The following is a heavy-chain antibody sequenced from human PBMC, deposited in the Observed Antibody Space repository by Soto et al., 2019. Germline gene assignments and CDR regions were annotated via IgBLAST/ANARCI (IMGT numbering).Heavy chain of an antibody. CDR2: ISGSGADT. J-gene: IGHJ4*02. Sequence: GSLRLSCAPSGFIFSNYAMSWVRQARGKGLEWVSAISGSGADTYYTESVKGRFTISRDNLKNTLYLQMNSLRAEDTAVYYCAKDISRGGGSVFDYWGPGTLVTVSS. CDR1: GFIFSNYA. D-gene: IGHD2-15*01. CDR3: AKDISRGGGSVFDY. V-gene: IGHV3-23*01.